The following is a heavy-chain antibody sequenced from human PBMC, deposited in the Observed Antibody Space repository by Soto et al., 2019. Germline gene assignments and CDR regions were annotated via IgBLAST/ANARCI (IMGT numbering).Heavy chain of an antibody. J-gene: IGHJ6*02. V-gene: IGHV3-30*18. CDR2: ISYDGSNK. Sequence: QVQLVESGGGVVQPGRSLRLSCAASGFTFSSYGMHWVRQAPGKGLEWVAVISYDGSNKYYADSVKGRFTISRDNSKNTVYLQMNSLRAEDTAVYYCAKDYGSGTSHGMDVWGQGTTVTVSS. CDR3: AKDYGSGTSHGMDV. D-gene: IGHD3-10*01. CDR1: GFTFSSYG.